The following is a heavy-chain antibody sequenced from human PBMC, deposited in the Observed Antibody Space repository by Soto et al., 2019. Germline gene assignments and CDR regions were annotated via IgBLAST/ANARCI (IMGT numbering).Heavy chain of an antibody. J-gene: IGHJ4*02. Sequence: TSETLSLTCTVSGDSFTNYAWGWIRQPPGKGLEWIGYISKSGSANHNPYLKSRVTMSIDMTKNQFSLKLSSVTAADTAVYYCARDHSGSLDYWGQGTLVTVSS. CDR3: ARDHSGSLDY. CDR2: ISKSGSA. D-gene: IGHD1-26*01. V-gene: IGHV4-59*01. CDR1: GDSFTNYA.